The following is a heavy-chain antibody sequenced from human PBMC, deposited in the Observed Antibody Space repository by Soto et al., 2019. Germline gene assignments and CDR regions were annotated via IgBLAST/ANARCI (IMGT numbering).Heavy chain of an antibody. D-gene: IGHD3-10*01. J-gene: IGHJ4*02. CDR3: ARGGTMALDY. V-gene: IGHV3-66*01. CDR2: IYSGGST. CDR1: GVSVSSNY. Sequence: PAGSVRLAWAASGVSVSSNYMSWVRQAPGKALEWVSVIYSGGSTYYADSVKGRFTISRDNSKNTLYLQMNSLRAEDTAVYYCARGGTMALDYWGQGT.